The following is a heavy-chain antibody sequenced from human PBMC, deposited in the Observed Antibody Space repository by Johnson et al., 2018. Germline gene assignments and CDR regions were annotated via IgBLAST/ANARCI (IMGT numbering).Heavy chain of an antibody. CDR2: IWYDGRNK. CDR3: ARARSWGIQLYYYYYGMDV. CDR1: GFTFSSYG. V-gene: IGHV3-33*01. J-gene: IGHJ6*02. Sequence: QVQLQESGGGVVQPGRSXRLSCAAYGFTFSSYGMHWVRQAPGKGLEWVAVIWYDGRNKSYADSVKGRFTISRDNSQNTLYLQMNSLRAEDTAVYYCARARSWGIQLYYYYYGMDVWGQGTTVTVSS. D-gene: IGHD5-18*01.